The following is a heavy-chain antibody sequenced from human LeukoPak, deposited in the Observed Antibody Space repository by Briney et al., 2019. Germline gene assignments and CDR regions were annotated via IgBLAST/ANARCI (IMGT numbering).Heavy chain of an antibody. V-gene: IGHV4-4*07. CDR3: ARRSGSSWYHVY. Sequence: PSETLSLTCSVSGGSISSYYWSWIRQPAGKGREWIGRIYASGTTNYNPSLKSRVTMSVDTSKNQFSLKLSSVTAADTAVYYCARRSGSSWYHVYWGQGTLVTVSS. J-gene: IGHJ4*02. CDR1: GGSISSYY. CDR2: IYASGTT. D-gene: IGHD6-13*01.